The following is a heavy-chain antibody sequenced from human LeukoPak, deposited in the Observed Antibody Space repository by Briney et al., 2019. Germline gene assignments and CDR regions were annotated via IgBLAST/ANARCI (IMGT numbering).Heavy chain of an antibody. CDR2: VNRNGDST. CDR1: GFTFDDYD. J-gene: IGHJ4*02. CDR3: ARGSYYDDSSGLAPDY. V-gene: IGHV3-20*04. Sequence: GGSVRLSCAASGFTFDDYDMSWVRQAPGEGLEWVSGVNRNGDSTGYADSVKGRFTISRDNAKNSLYLQMNSLRAEDTALYYCARGSYYDDSSGLAPDYWVQGTLATVPS. D-gene: IGHD3-22*01.